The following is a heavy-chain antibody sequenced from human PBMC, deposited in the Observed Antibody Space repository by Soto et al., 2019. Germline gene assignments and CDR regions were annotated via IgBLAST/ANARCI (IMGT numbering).Heavy chain of an antibody. D-gene: IGHD2-15*01. CDR1: GFTFSSYG. J-gene: IGHJ6*03. V-gene: IGHV3-30*18. CDR3: AKVKTATPGDYYYYYYMDV. CDR2: ISYDGSNK. Sequence: QVQLVESGGGEVQPGRSLSLSCAASGFTFSSYGMHWVRQAAGKGLEWVAVISYDGSNKYYADSVKGRFTISSDNSKNTLYLQRNSLRAEDTAVYYCAKVKTATPGDYYYYYYMDVWGKGTTVTVSS.